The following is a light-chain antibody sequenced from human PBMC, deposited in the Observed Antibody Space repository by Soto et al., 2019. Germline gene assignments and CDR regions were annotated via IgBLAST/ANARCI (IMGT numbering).Light chain of an antibody. V-gene: IGKV3-11*01. J-gene: IGKJ2*01. CDR2: DAS. Sequence: EIVLTQSPATLSLSPGERATLSCRASQSVSSYLAWYQQKPGQAPRLLMYDASTRATGIPARFSGSGSGTDFTLTISSLEPEDFAVYYCQQRGNWPRTFGQGTKLEIK. CDR1: QSVSSY. CDR3: QQRGNWPRT.